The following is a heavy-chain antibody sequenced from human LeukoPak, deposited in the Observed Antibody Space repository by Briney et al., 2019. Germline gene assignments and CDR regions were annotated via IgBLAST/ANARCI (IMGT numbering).Heavy chain of an antibody. D-gene: IGHD4-17*01. CDR2: IWYDGSNK. J-gene: IGHJ4*02. CDR3: ARSEYGDQYYFDY. Sequence: GGSLRLSCAASGFTFSSYGMHWVRQAPGKGLEWVAVIWYDGSNKYYADSVKGRFTISRDNSKNTLYLQMNSLRAEDTAVYYCARSEYGDQYYFDYWGQGTLVTVSS. V-gene: IGHV3-33*01. CDR1: GFTFSSYG.